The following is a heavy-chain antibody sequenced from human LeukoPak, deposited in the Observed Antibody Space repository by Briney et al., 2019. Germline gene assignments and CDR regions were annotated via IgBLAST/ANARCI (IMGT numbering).Heavy chain of an antibody. D-gene: IGHD4-17*01. CDR3: AKDLLGYGDYNGMDV. Sequence: GGSLRLSCAASGFTFSSYGMHWVRQAPGKGLEWVAVISYDGSNKYYADSVKGRFTISRDNSKNTLYLQMNSLRAEDTAVYYCAKDLLGYGDYNGMDVWGQGTTDTVSS. CDR1: GFTFSSYG. J-gene: IGHJ6*02. CDR2: ISYDGSNK. V-gene: IGHV3-30*18.